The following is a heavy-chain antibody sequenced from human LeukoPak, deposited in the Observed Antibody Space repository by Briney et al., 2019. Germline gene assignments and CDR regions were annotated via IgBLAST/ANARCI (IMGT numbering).Heavy chain of an antibody. J-gene: IGHJ4*02. Sequence: GGSLRLSCAASGFTFSSYSMNWVRQAPGKGLEWVSSISTSSSYKYYADSLKGRSTISRDNAKNSLYLQMNSLGAEDTAVYYCARHSDYDILTGPNDYWGEGTLVTVSS. CDR3: ARHSDYDILTGPNDY. V-gene: IGHV3-21*01. D-gene: IGHD3-9*01. CDR2: ISTSSSYK. CDR1: GFTFSSYS.